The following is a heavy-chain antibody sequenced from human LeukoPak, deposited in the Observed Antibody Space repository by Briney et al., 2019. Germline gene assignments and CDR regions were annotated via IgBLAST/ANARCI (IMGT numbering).Heavy chain of an antibody. D-gene: IGHD1-26*01. CDR3: AREPAVWACYFDY. CDR1: GQPFSTYL. Sequence: ASVKVSCKASGQPFSTYLIHWLREAPGQGPEWMGLINPTDGSTLYPPNFQGRVTMTRDTTTSTFYMELNSLTSEETAVYFCAREPAVWACYFDYWGQGTLVTVSS. CDR2: INPTDGST. J-gene: IGHJ4*02. V-gene: IGHV1-46*01.